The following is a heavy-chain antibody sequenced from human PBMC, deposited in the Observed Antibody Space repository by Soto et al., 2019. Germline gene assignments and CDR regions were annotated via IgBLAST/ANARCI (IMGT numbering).Heavy chain of an antibody. V-gene: IGHV3-13*01. CDR2: IGTGGDT. CDR1: GFTFSRYD. J-gene: IGHJ5*02. CDR3: VREGYDSSTYYGPLES. Sequence: EVQLVESGGGLVQPGESLRLSCAASGFTFSRYDMHWVRQATGKGLEWVSAIGTGGDTYYADSVKGRFTISRENAKNSLYLQMNSLRDGDTAVYYCVREGYDSSTYYGPLESWGQGTLVTVSA. D-gene: IGHD3-22*01.